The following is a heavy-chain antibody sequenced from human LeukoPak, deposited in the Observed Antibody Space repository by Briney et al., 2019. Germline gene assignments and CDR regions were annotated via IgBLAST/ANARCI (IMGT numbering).Heavy chain of an antibody. V-gene: IGHV3-74*01. CDR1: GFTFSSYW. CDR2: INSDGSGT. J-gene: IGHJ4*02. D-gene: IGHD3-3*01. CDR3: ANSRWSGYLDY. Sequence: GGSLRLSCAASGFTFSSYWMHWVRQAPGKGLVWVSRINSDGSGTTYADFVKGRFTISRDNAKNTLYLQMNSLRAEDTAVYYRANSRWSGYLDYWGQGALVTVSS.